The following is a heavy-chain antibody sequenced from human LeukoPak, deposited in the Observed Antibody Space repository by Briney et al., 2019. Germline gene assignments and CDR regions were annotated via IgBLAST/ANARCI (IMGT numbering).Heavy chain of an antibody. D-gene: IGHD3-16*02. V-gene: IGHV1-69*04. CDR2: IIPILGIA. Sequence: SVKVSCKAPGGTFSSYAISWVRQAPGQGLEWMGRIIPILGIANYAQKFQGRVTITADKSTSTAYMELSSLRSEDTAVYYCATGPFGGVIVTYYFDYWGQGTLVTVSS. CDR3: ATGPFGGVIVTYYFDY. J-gene: IGHJ4*02. CDR1: GGTFSSYA.